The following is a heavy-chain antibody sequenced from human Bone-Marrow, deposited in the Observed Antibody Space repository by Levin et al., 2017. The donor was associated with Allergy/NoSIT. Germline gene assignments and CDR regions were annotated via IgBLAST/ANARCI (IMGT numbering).Heavy chain of an antibody. Sequence: ASVKVSCKASGYIFTSFAIHWVRQAPGQRLEWMGWIDAGNGNTKYSQKFQGRVTITRDTSASTAYVELTTLRSEDTAVYYCARRGGGAPGAFDIWGQGTMVTVSS. CDR3: ARRGGGAPGAFDI. CDR2: IDAGNGNT. D-gene: IGHD3-10*01. V-gene: IGHV1-3*01. J-gene: IGHJ3*02. CDR1: GYIFTSFA.